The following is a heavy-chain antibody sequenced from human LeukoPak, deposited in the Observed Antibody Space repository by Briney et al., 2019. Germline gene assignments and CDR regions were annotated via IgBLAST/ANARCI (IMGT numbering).Heavy chain of an antibody. CDR1: GYSISSGYY. D-gene: IGHD3-16*01. Sequence: SETLSLTCTVSGYSISSGYYWGWIRQPPGKGLEWIGSIYHSGSTYYNPSLKSRVTISVDTSKNQFSLKLSSVTAADTAVYYCARGWGPNYFDYWGQGTLVTVSS. J-gene: IGHJ4*02. CDR3: ARGWGPNYFDY. V-gene: IGHV4-38-2*02. CDR2: IYHSGST.